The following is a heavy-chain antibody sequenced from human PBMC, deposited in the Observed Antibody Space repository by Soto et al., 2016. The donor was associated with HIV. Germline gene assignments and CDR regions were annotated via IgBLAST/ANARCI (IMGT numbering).Heavy chain of an antibody. D-gene: IGHD3-9*01. CDR3: ARGGEYYDILTGY. J-gene: IGHJ4*02. Sequence: EVQLVESGGGLVQPGGSLRLSCAASGFTFSSYWMHWVRQAPGKGLVWVSRINSDGSRTSYADSVKGRFTISRDDAKNTLYLQMNSLRAEDTAVYYCARGGEYYDILTGYWGQGTLVTVSS. CDR1: GFTFSSYW. CDR2: INSDGSRT. V-gene: IGHV3-74*01.